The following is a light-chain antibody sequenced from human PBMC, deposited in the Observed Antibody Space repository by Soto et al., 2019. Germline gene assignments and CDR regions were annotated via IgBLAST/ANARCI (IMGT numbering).Light chain of an antibody. J-gene: IGKJ5*01. V-gene: IGKV3-20*01. CDR1: QSIRTN. Sequence: EIVMTQSPATLSVSPGERATLSCRASQSIRTNLAWYQQKPGQPPRLLIYDASSRAAGIPDRFSGSGSETDFTLIISRVEPEDFAVYYCQQYASSPITFGQGTRLEIK. CDR3: QQYASSPIT. CDR2: DAS.